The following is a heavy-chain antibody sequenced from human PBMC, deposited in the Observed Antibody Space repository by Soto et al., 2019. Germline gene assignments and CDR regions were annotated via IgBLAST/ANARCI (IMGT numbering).Heavy chain of an antibody. CDR1: GFTFNNHA. Sequence: QVQLVESGGGVVQPGGSLRLSCAASGFTFNNHAMHWVRQAPGKGLEWVAIISYDGSGKSHADSVQGRFTISRDNSQNTLYLQMNSLRPEDTALYFCGRDVPAGGTRGVVDYWGQGTLVTVSA. CDR3: GRDVPAGGTRGVVDY. V-gene: IGHV3-30*04. J-gene: IGHJ4*02. CDR2: ISYDGSGK. D-gene: IGHD2-15*01.